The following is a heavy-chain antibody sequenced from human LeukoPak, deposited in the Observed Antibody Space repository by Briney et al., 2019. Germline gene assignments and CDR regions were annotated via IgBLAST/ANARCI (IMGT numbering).Heavy chain of an antibody. Sequence: GGSLRLSCAASGFTFSSYAMSWVRQAPGKGLEWVAVIAYDGSDKYYADSVRGRFTISRDNSKNTVYLQMNNLKTEDTAIYYCASVLDYWGQGILVTVSS. V-gene: IGHV3-30*04. CDR1: GFTFSSYA. J-gene: IGHJ4*02. CDR2: IAYDGSDK. CDR3: ASVLDY.